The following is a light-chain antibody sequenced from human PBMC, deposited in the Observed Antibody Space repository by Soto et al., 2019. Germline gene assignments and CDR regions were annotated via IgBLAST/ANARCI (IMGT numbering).Light chain of an antibody. Sequence: DIQMTQSPSSLSASVGDRVTITCRASQSISSYFNWYHQKPGKAPKLLIYAASSLQSGVPSRFSGSGSGTEFTLTISSLQPEDFVTYYCQQSYSPSITFGQGTRLEIK. CDR3: QQSYSPSIT. V-gene: IGKV1-39*01. CDR2: AAS. CDR1: QSISSY. J-gene: IGKJ5*01.